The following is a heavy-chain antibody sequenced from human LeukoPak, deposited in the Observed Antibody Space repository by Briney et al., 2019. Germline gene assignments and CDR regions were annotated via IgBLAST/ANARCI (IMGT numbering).Heavy chain of an antibody. Sequence: GGSLRLSCAASGFTFSIYWMTWVRQAPGKGLEWVANIKPDGSEMYYVGSVKGRFTISRDNAKNSLYLQMSSLRAEDTARYYCARPYCSGGSCYSPPDYWGQGALVTVSS. CDR2: IKPDGSEM. J-gene: IGHJ4*02. V-gene: IGHV3-7*01. D-gene: IGHD2-15*01. CDR3: ARPYCSGGSCYSPPDY. CDR1: GFTFSIYW.